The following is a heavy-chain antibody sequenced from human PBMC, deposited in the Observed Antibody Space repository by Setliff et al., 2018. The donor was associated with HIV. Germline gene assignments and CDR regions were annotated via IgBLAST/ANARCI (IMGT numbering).Heavy chain of an antibody. J-gene: IGHJ5*02. CDR2: INQVESEK. CDR1: GFTFSSFW. Sequence: PGGSLRLSCAASGFTFSSFWMSWVRQAPGKGLEWVANINQVESEKYYVDSVKGRFTISRDDAKTSLNLQMNSLKVEDTAFYFCARGSPGVVIIPDSWGQGTLVTVSS. V-gene: IGHV3-7*01. D-gene: IGHD3-22*01. CDR3: ARGSPGVVIIPDS.